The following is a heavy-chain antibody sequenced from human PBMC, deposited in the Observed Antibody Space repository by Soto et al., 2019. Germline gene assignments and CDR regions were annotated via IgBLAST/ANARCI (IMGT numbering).Heavy chain of an antibody. V-gene: IGHV3-73*01. CDR3: ISHAPEDMIRT. Sequence: GGSLRIACAASGVTFRGSSVRWVRQPSGKGLEWVGRIRNKANSYATAYAASVRGRFTISRDDSKNTAFLQMNSLNTEDTAVYYCISHAPEDMIRTWGQGTLVTVSS. J-gene: IGHJ4*02. CDR2: IRNKANSYAT. D-gene: IGHD2-15*01. CDR1: GVTFRGSS.